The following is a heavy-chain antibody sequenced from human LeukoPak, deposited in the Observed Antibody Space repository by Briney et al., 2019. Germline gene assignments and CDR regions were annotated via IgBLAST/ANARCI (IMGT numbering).Heavy chain of an antibody. D-gene: IGHD4-23*01. CDR1: GGSISNKY. CDR2: VYYTGST. J-gene: IGHJ4*02. CDR3: ARLADYGGNWGDYFDY. Sequence: SETLSRTCSLSGGSISNKYWSWIRQAPGKGLEWIGYVYYTGSTSYNPSLKSRVTISVDTSKNQFSLKLSSVTAADTAVYYCARLADYGGNWGDYFDYWGQGTLVTVSS. V-gene: IGHV4-59*08.